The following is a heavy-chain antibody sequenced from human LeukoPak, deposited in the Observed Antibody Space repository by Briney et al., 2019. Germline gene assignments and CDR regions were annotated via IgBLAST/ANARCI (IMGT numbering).Heavy chain of an antibody. D-gene: IGHD4-23*01. CDR2: ISYSGTT. Sequence: SETLSLTCTVSGGSISSGGDYWSWIRQHPGKGLEWIGYISYSGTTYYSPSLQSRITISLDTSKNQFSLELSSVTAADTAVYYCARAAWRGSNSRDASDIWGLGTVVTVSS. J-gene: IGHJ3*02. V-gene: IGHV4-31*03. CDR3: ARAAWRGSNSRDASDI. CDR1: GGSISSGGDY.